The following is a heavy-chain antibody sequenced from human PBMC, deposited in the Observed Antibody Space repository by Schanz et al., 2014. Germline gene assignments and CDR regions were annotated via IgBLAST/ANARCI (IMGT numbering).Heavy chain of an antibody. CDR2: IKKDGSEK. J-gene: IGHJ5*02. CDR1: GFTFSGFW. Sequence: EVQLAESGGGLVQPGGSLRLSCAASGFTFSGFWMTWVRQAPGKGLEWVANIKKDGSEKYYVDSVKGRFTISRDNAKNSLFLQMNSLRPEDTAVHYCARGRVLESWGQGTLVTVSS. D-gene: IGHD1-1*01. V-gene: IGHV3-7*01. CDR3: ARGRVLES.